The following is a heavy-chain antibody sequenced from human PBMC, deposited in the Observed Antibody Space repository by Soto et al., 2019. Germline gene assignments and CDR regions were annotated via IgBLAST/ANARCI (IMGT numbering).Heavy chain of an antibody. CDR2: IYYSGST. CDR1: GGSISSGGYY. J-gene: IGHJ4*02. CDR3: ARVSVGDGYKKPVDY. V-gene: IGHV4-31*03. D-gene: IGHD1-26*01. Sequence: SETLSLTCTVSGGSISSGGYYWSWIRQHPGKGLEWIGYIYYSGSTYYNPSLKSRVTISVDTSKNQFSLKLSSVTAEDTAVYYCARVSVGDGYKKPVDYWGQGTLVTVSS.